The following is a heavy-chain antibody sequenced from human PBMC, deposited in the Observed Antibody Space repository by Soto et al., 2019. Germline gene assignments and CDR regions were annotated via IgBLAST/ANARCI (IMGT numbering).Heavy chain of an antibody. CDR1: GNTVNSNY. CDR2: INGGGST. D-gene: IGHD3-10*01. CDR3: VTGDDRRKLGY. J-gene: IGHJ4*02. V-gene: IGHV3-66*01. Sequence: EVQLVESGGGLVQPGGSLRLSCAGSGNTVNSNYMSWVRQAPGKGLEWVSFINGGGSTFYADSVKGRFTIFRGNSKNTLDLQMSSLRVEDTAVYYFVTGDDRRKLGYWGQGTLVTVAS.